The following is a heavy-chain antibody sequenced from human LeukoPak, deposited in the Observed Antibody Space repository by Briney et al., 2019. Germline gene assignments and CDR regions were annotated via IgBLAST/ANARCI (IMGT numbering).Heavy chain of an antibody. CDR2: ISAYNGNT. J-gene: IGHJ5*02. CDR3: ARDGGPYYDFWSGLNPLNQYNWFDP. Sequence: ASVKVSCKASGYTFTSYGISWVRQAPGQGLEWMGWISAYNGNTNYAQKLQGRVTMTTDTSTSTAYMELRSLRSDDTAVYYCARDGGPYYDFWSGLNPLNQYNWFDPWGQGTLVTVSS. CDR1: GYTFTSYG. V-gene: IGHV1-18*01. D-gene: IGHD3-3*01.